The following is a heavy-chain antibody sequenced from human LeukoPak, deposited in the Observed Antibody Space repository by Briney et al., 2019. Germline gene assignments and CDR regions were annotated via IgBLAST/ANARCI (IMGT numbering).Heavy chain of an antibody. CDR1: GYTFTSYA. Sequence: ASVKVSCKASGYTFTSYAMNWVRQAPGQGLEWMGWINTNTGNPTYAQGFTGRFVFSLDTSVGTAYLQISSLKAEDTAVYYCARDGSVGAASYNWFDPWGQGTLVTVSS. V-gene: IGHV7-4-1*02. CDR2: INTNTGNP. J-gene: IGHJ5*02. D-gene: IGHD2-15*01. CDR3: ARDGSVGAASYNWFDP.